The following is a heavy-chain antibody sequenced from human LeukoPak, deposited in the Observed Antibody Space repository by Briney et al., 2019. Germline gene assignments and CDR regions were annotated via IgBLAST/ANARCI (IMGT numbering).Heavy chain of an antibody. D-gene: IGHD3-16*02. CDR2: IKQDGSEK. Sequence: GGSLRLSCEASGFTFSSYWMTWVRQAPGKGLEWVANIKQDGSEKYYVDSVKDRFIISRDNAKNSLDLQMNSLRVEDTAVYYCARSPSCILYFDSWGQGTLVTVSS. J-gene: IGHJ4*02. V-gene: IGHV3-7*01. CDR1: GFTFSSYW. CDR3: ARSPSCILYFDS.